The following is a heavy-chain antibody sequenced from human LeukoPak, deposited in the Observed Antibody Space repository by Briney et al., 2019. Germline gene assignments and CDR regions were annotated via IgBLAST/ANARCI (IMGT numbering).Heavy chain of an antibody. D-gene: IGHD1/OR15-1a*01. CDR1: GGSFSGYY. CDR2: INHSGST. J-gene: IGHJ3*02. V-gene: IGHV4-34*01. Sequence: SETPSLTCAVYGGSFSGYYWSWIRQPPGKGLEWIGEINHSGSTNYNPSLKSRVTISVDTSKNQFSLKLSSVTAAETAVYFCARGVNNWNIDVFDIWGQGTMVTVSS. CDR3: ARGVNNWNIDVFDI.